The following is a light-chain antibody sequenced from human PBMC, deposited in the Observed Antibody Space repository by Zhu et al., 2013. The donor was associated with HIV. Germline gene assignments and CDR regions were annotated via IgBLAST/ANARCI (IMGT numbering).Light chain of an antibody. CDR1: QSISSW. CDR2: TAS. V-gene: IGKV1-5*01. Sequence: DIQMTQSPSTLSASVGDRVTITCRASQSISSWLAWYRQRPGKAPELLIYTASTLQSGVPSRFSGSGSGTDFTLTISRLEPEDFAVYYCQQFGTSPLYSFGQGTKLEIK. CDR3: QQFGTSPLYS. J-gene: IGKJ2*03.